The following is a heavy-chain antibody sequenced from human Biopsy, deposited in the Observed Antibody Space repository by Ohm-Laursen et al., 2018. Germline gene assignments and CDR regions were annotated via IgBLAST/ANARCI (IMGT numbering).Heavy chain of an antibody. CDR1: GFTISSYA. Sequence: GSLRLSCAASGFTISSYAMSWVRQAPEKGLEWVSSIGSGFDTYYADSVKGRFTFSRDNSKNTLYLQMVSLRAEDTATYYCARYRSTGSSRYFDPWGQGTLVTVSS. V-gene: IGHV3-23*01. J-gene: IGHJ5*02. D-gene: IGHD1-1*01. CDR3: ARYRSTGSSRYFDP. CDR2: IGSGFDT.